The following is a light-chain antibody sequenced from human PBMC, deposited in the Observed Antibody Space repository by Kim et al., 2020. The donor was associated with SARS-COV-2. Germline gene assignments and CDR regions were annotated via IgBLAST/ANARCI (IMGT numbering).Light chain of an antibody. CDR2: EVS. CDR3: SSYAGSNNWV. CDR1: SSDVGGYKY. J-gene: IGLJ2*01. Sequence: QSITISCTGTSSDVGGYKYVSWYQPHPGKAPNLMIDEVSKRPSGVPDRFSGSKSGNTAALTVSGIKAEDEDDYDCSSYAGSNNWVFGGGTQLTVL. V-gene: IGLV2-8*01.